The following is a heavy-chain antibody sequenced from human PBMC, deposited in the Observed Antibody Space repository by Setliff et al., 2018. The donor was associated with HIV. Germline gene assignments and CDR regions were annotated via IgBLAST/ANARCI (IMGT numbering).Heavy chain of an antibody. J-gene: IGHJ4*02. D-gene: IGHD6-19*01. Sequence: ASVKVSCKASGYTFTNNGINWVRQAPGQGLEWMGMINPSGGSASYAQKFQGRVTMSRDTSTSTVYMELSSLRSEDTAVYYCATRLEQWLIQFDYWGQGTLVTVSS. CDR2: INPSGGSA. CDR1: GYTFTNNG. CDR3: ATRLEQWLIQFDY. V-gene: IGHV1-46*01.